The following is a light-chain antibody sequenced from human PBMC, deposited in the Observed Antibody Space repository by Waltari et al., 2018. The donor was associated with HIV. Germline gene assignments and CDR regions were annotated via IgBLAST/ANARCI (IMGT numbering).Light chain of an antibody. CDR3: QVWDSGSDHPGV. Sequence: SYVLTQPPSVSVAPGQTARITCGGDTIGNKSVHWYQQKHGQAPALVVFDDSDRPSGIPERFSGSNSGNTATLTVSRVEAGDEADYYCQVWDSGSDHPGVFGTGTKVTVL. V-gene: IGLV3-21*02. CDR2: DDS. J-gene: IGLJ1*01. CDR1: TIGNKS.